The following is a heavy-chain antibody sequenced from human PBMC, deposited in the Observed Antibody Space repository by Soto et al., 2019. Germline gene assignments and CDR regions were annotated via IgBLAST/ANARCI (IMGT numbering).Heavy chain of an antibody. D-gene: IGHD4-17*01. J-gene: IGHJ6*02. CDR1: GYTFTSYF. CDR3: ARQTYGSGMDV. CDR2: ISAYNGNT. V-gene: IGHV1-18*01. Sequence: QVQLVQSGAEVKKPGASVKVSCKASGYTFTSYFITWVRQAPGQGLEWMGWISAYNGNTNYAQMLQGRVTITTDTATATAYMEMTRLRSRVTVVYYCARQTYGSGMDVWGQGTTVTVSS.